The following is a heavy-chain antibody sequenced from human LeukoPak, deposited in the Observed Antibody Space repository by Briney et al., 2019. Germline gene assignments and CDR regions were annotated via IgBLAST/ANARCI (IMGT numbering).Heavy chain of an antibody. CDR3: AKSRGYSYGAGWDY. D-gene: IGHD5-18*01. J-gene: IGHJ4*02. V-gene: IGHV3-23*01. CDR2: ISGSGGSA. Sequence: GGSLRLSCAASGFTFSSYAMSWVRQAPGKGLEWVSAISGSGGSAYYADSVKGRFTISRDNSKNTLYLQMNSLRAEDTAVYYCAKSRGYSYGAGWDYWGQGTLVTVSS. CDR1: GFTFSSYA.